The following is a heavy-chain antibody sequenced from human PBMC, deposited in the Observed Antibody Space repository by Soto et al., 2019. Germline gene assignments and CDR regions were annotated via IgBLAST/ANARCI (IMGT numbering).Heavy chain of an antibody. J-gene: IGHJ4*02. CDR1: GFTFSSYA. CDR2: ISGSDGRT. Sequence: EVQLLESGGGLVRPGGSLRLSCAASGFTFSSYAMSWVRQAPGKGLEWVSTISGSDGRTYSTDSVKGRFTISRDNSENTAYLQMNSLRVEDTAVYYCAKGVSQYTPLALFDYWGRGTLVTVSS. V-gene: IGHV3-23*01. D-gene: IGHD5-18*01. CDR3: AKGVSQYTPLALFDY.